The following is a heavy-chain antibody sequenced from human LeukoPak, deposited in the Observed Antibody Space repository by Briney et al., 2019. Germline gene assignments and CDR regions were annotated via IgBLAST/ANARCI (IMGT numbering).Heavy chain of an antibody. D-gene: IGHD6-13*01. CDR2: ISSNGGST. CDR3: VKGGSSWFNWFDP. Sequence: PGGSLRLSCSASGFTFSSYAMHWVRQAPGKGLEYVSAISSNGGSTYYADSVKGRFTISRDNSKNTLYLQMSSLRAEDTAVYYCVKGGSSWFNWFDPWGQGPRSPSPQ. J-gene: IGHJ5*02. CDR1: GFTFSSYA. V-gene: IGHV3-64D*06.